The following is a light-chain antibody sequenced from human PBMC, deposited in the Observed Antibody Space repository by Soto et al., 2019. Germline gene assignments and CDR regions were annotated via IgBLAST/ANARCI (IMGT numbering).Light chain of an antibody. V-gene: IGKV3-15*01. Sequence: EIVMTQSPATLSVSPGERATLSCRASQSIGSNLAWYQQKPGQAPRLLMYAASIRASDFPARCSGSGSGTAFTLTISGLQSDDFAVYFCQQYKKWPPWTFGHGTKVEIK. CDR1: QSIGSN. CDR2: AAS. CDR3: QQYKKWPPWT. J-gene: IGKJ1*01.